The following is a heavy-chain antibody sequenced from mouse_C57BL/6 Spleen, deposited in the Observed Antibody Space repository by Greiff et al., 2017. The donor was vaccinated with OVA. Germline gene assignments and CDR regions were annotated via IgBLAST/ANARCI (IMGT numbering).Heavy chain of an antibody. CDR3: TGFLRYFDV. J-gene: IGHJ1*03. Sequence: EVKVEESGGGLVQPGGSMKLSCVASGFTFSNYWMNWVRQSPEKGLEWVAQIRLKSDNYATHYAESVKGRFTISRDDSKSSVYLQMNNLMAEDTGIYYCTGFLRYFDVWGTGTTVTVSS. CDR2: IRLKSDNYAT. CDR1: GFTFSNYW. V-gene: IGHV6-3*01.